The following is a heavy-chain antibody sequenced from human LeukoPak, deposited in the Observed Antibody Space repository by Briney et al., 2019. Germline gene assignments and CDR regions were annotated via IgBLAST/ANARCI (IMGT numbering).Heavy chain of an antibody. CDR3: ARWVKRWLQFWWFDP. V-gene: IGHV4-34*01. CDR2: INHSGST. J-gene: IGHJ5*02. CDR1: GGSISGYY. D-gene: IGHD5-24*01. Sequence: SETLSLTCAVYGGSISGYYWSWIRQPPGKGLEWIGEINHSGSTNYNPSLKSRVTISVDTSKNQFSLKLSSVTAADTAVYYCARWVKRWLQFWWFDPWGQGTLVTVSS.